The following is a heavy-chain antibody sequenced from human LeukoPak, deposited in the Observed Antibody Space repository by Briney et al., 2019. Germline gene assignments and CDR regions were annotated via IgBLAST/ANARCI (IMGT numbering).Heavy chain of an antibody. D-gene: IGHD4-23*01. CDR2: IYNSGIT. CDR1: GGSISSNYY. Sequence: SQTLSLTCTVSGGSISSNYYWSWIRQPAGKGLEYIGRIYNSGITNYNPSLKSRVTISVDTSKNQFSLKLSSVTAADTAVYYCARKAGGGNFYILDYWGQGTLVTVSS. J-gene: IGHJ4*02. V-gene: IGHV4-61*02. CDR3: ARKAGGGNFYILDY.